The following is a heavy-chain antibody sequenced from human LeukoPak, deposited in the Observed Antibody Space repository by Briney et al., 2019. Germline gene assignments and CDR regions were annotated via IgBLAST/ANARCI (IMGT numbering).Heavy chain of an antibody. CDR1: GYTFQTYG. J-gene: IGHJ4*02. CDR3: AADQPYFFDSSGFDF. D-gene: IGHD3-22*01. Sequence: ASVKVPCKTSGYTFQTYGFSWVRQAPGQGLEWMGWIGYKGDTNYEDNFKGRVTMTIDTYTRTAYLELRSLKSADTAEYYYAADQPYFFDSSGFDFLGQGTL. V-gene: IGHV1-18*01. CDR2: IGYKGDT.